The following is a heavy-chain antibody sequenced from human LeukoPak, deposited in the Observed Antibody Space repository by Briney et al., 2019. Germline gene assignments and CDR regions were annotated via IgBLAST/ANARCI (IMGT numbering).Heavy chain of an antibody. D-gene: IGHD1-26*01. J-gene: IGHJ4*02. Sequence: PGESLKISCKGSGYSFSTYWIGWVRPMPGKGLEWMGIIYPGDSDTRYNPSFQGQVTISADQSTNTAYLQWSSLKASDTAIYYCGRHARMGATQSNFDYWGQGTLVTVSS. CDR1: GYSFSTYW. CDR3: GRHARMGATQSNFDY. V-gene: IGHV5-51*01. CDR2: IYPGDSDT.